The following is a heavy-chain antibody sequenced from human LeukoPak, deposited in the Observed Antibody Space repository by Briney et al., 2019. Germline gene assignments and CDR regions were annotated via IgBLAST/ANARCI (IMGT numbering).Heavy chain of an antibody. Sequence: PSETLSLTCTVSCGPISRYYWRWIRQHPGEGLEWIGYLLYSWSTNYNPSLKSRVTISVDTSKNQFSLKLSSVTAADTAVYYCARVRVYTLLFDYWGQGTLVTVSS. CDR3: ARVRVYTLLFDY. D-gene: IGHD2-2*02. CDR2: LLYSWST. CDR1: CGPISRYY. J-gene: IGHJ4*02. V-gene: IGHV4-59*01.